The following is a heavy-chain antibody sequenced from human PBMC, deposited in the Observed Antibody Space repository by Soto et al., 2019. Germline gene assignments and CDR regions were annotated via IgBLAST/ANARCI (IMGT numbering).Heavy chain of an antibody. CDR3: ARRAAYKIFGVVKKRIFDH. CDR2: IYPGDSDT. Sequence: GESLKISCKGSGYSFTSYWIGWVRQMPGKGLEWMGIIYPGDSDTRYSPSFQGQVTISADKSISTAYLQWSSLKASDTAMYYCARRAAYKIFGVVKKRIFDHWGQGTLVTVSS. CDR1: GYSFTSYW. V-gene: IGHV5-51*01. J-gene: IGHJ4*02. D-gene: IGHD3-3*01.